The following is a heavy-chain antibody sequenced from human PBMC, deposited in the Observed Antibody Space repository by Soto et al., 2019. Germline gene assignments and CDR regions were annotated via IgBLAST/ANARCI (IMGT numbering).Heavy chain of an antibody. V-gene: IGHV3-74*01. Sequence: HPGGSLRLSCTASGFTLNYYWMHWVRQAPGKGLVWVSRINSDGSTTNYADSVKGRFTISRDNAKNTLYLEMNSLRVEDTAVYYCANFYSGSYSTYWGQGTLVTVSS. CDR2: INSDGSTT. CDR3: ANFYSGSYSTY. D-gene: IGHD1-26*01. CDR1: GFTLNYYW. J-gene: IGHJ4*02.